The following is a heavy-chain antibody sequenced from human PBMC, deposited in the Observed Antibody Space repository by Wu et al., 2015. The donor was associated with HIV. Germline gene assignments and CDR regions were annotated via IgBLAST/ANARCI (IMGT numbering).Heavy chain of an antibody. Sequence: QVQLVQSGAEVKKPGSSVKVSCKASGGTFSSYAIGWVRQAPGQGLEWMGRIIPIFGTANYAQKFQGRVTITADESTSTAYMELSSLRSEDTAVYYCARFGVRGVTPLGSDYWGQGTLVTVSS. V-gene: IGHV1-69*13. CDR1: GGTFSSYA. D-gene: IGHD3-10*01. CDR2: IIPIFGTA. CDR3: ARFGVRGVTPLGSDY. J-gene: IGHJ4*02.